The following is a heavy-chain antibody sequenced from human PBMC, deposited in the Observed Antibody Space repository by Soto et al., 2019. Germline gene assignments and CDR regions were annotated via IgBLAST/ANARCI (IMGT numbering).Heavy chain of an antibody. J-gene: IGHJ3*02. Sequence: QVQLVESGGGVVQPGRSLRLSCAASGFTFSSYGMHWVRQAPGKGLEWVAVIWYDGSNKYYADSVKGRFTISRDNSKNTLYLQMNSLRAEDTAVYYCARGRRLGYCSSTSCLKGDAFDIWGQGTMVTVSS. CDR1: GFTFSSYG. D-gene: IGHD2-2*01. CDR2: IWYDGSNK. V-gene: IGHV3-33*01. CDR3: ARGRRLGYCSSTSCLKGDAFDI.